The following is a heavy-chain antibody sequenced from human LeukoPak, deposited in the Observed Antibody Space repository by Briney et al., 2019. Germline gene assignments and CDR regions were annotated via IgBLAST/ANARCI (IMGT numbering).Heavy chain of an antibody. CDR2: INPNSGGT. Sequence: ASVKVSCKASGYTFTGYYMHWVRQAPGQGLEWMGWINPNSGGTNYAQKFQGRVTMARDTSISTAYMELSSLRSEDTAVYYCARGQANYDYVWGSPSHPDYWGQGTLVTVSS. CDR1: GYTFTGYY. J-gene: IGHJ4*02. V-gene: IGHV1-2*02. D-gene: IGHD3-16*01. CDR3: ARGQANYDYVWGSPSHPDY.